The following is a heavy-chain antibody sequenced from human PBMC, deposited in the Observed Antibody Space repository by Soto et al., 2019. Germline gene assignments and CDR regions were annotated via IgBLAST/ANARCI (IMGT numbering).Heavy chain of an antibody. D-gene: IGHD1-7*01. CDR2: IKNKRSDEAT. CDR3: STDGLNYGSFDY. V-gene: IGHV3-15*01. CDR1: GFTFSDAW. J-gene: IGHJ4*02. Sequence: GGXXRXSXXASGFTFSDAWRIWLRQTPGRGLEWVGRIKNKRSDEATDYAAAVKGRFIISRDDSKNTLYLQMHSLTTEDTAVYYCSTDGLNYGSFDYWGQGTLVTVSS.